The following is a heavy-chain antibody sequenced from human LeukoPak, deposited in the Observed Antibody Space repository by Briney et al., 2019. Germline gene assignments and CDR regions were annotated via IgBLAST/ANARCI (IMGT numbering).Heavy chain of an antibody. Sequence: GASVKVSCKASGYTFTDYQIHWVRQAPGQGLEWMGWINPKSGDTIYAQKFQGRVTITADESTSTIYMDLSSLRSEDTAMYYCARELGYSYFDYWGQGTLVTVSS. V-gene: IGHV1-2*02. CDR2: INPKSGDT. CDR1: GYTFTDYQ. J-gene: IGHJ4*02. D-gene: IGHD2-15*01. CDR3: ARELGYSYFDY.